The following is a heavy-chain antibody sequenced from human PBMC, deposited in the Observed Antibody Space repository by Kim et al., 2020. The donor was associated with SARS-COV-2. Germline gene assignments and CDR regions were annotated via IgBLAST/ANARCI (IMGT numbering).Heavy chain of an antibody. J-gene: IGHJ1*01. D-gene: IGHD3-10*01. V-gene: IGHV4-31*03. CDR1: GGSISSGGYY. CDR2: IYYSGGT. CDR3: ARVGDYYDFQH. Sequence: SETLSLTCTVSGGSISSGGYYWSWIRQHPGKGLEWIGYIYYSGGTYYNPSLKSRVTISVDTSKNQFSLKLSSVTAADTAVYYCARVGDYYDFQHWGQGTLVTVSS.